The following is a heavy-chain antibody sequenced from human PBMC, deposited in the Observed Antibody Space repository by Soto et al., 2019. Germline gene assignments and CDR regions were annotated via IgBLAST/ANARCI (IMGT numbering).Heavy chain of an antibody. D-gene: IGHD2-2*01. CDR3: AKDRSSTSWHDAFDI. CDR1: GVTFDDYA. CDR2: ISWNSGSI. V-gene: IGHV3-9*01. Sequence: GGSLILSCAASGVTFDDYAMHWVRQAPGKGLEWVSGISWNSGSIGYADSVKGRFTISRDNAENSLYLQMNSLRAEDTALYYCAKDRSSTSWHDAFDIWGQGTMVTVSS. J-gene: IGHJ3*02.